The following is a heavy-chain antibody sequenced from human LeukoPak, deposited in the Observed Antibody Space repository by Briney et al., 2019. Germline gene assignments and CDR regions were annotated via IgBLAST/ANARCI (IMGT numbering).Heavy chain of an antibody. CDR2: INHSGST. D-gene: IGHD5-18*01. V-gene: IGHV4-34*01. J-gene: IGHJ5*02. CDR1: GGSFNGYY. Sequence: SETLSLTCAVYGGSFNGYYWSWIRQPPGKGLEWIGEINHSGSTNYNPSLKSRVTISVDTSKNQFSLKLSSVTAADTAVYYCARGSGGYSYGNNWFDPWGQGTLVTVSS. CDR3: ARGSGGYSYGNNWFDP.